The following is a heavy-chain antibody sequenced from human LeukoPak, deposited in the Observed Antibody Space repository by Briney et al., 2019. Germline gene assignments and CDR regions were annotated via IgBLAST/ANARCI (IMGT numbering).Heavy chain of an antibody. CDR3: AYCSGGSCYEVGFDP. J-gene: IGHJ5*02. Sequence: GASVKVSCKASGGTFSSYAISWVRQAPGHGLEWMGRIIPILGIANYAQKFQGRVTITADKSTSTAYMELSSLRSEDTAVYYCAYCSGGSCYEVGFDPWGQGTLVTVSS. CDR1: GGTFSSYA. D-gene: IGHD2-15*01. CDR2: IIPILGIA. V-gene: IGHV1-69*04.